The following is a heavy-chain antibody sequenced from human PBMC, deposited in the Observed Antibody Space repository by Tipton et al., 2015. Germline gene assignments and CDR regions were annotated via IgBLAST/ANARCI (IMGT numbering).Heavy chain of an antibody. Sequence: TLSLTCAVYGGSFSGYYWSWIRQPPGKGLEWIGEINHSGSTNYNPSLKSRVTISVDTSKNQFSLKLNSVTAADTAVYYCARNSMVGDQGLDSWGQGLLVTVSS. CDR3: ARNSMVGDQGLDS. D-gene: IGHD1-26*01. V-gene: IGHV4-34*01. J-gene: IGHJ4*02. CDR1: GGSFSGYY. CDR2: INHSGST.